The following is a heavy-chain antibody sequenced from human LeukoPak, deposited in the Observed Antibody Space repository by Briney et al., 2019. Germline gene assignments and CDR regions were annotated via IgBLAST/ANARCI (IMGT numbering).Heavy chain of an antibody. CDR1: GGSISSGSYY. D-gene: IGHD6-13*01. CDR2: IYTSGGT. J-gene: IGHJ4*02. CDR3: ATPPYTSIWYNDY. V-gene: IGHV4-61*02. Sequence: SQTLSLTCTVSGGSISSGSYYWSWIRQPAGKGLEWIGRIYTSGGTNYNPSLKSRVTISVDTSKNQSSLKLTSVTAADTAVYYCATPPYTSIWYNDYWGQGTLVTVSS.